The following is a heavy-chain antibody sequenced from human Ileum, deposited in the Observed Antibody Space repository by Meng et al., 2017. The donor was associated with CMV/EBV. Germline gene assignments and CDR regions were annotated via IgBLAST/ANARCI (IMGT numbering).Heavy chain of an antibody. J-gene: IGHJ4*02. D-gene: IGHD2-2*03. CDR3: SRGLDNHKIGVH. CDR2: LHPSGIA. Sequence: QGQLQQWGAGLLKPSETLSLTFTVYGGSFSDYYWTWIRQPPGKGLEWIAELHPSGIANYNPSLQSRVTISADMSNNQFSLKLTSVTAADTAVYYCSRGLDNHKIGVHWGPGTLVTVSS. CDR1: GGSFSDYY. V-gene: IGHV4-34*01.